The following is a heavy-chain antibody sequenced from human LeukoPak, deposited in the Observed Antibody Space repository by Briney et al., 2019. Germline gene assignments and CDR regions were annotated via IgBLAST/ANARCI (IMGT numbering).Heavy chain of an antibody. Sequence: GASVKVSCKASGYTFTSYGISWVRQAPGQGLEWMGWISAYNGNTNYAQKLQGRVTMTTDTSTSTAYMELRSLRSDDTAVYYCARDFVFRNCYDSSGYYPIDYWGQGTLVTVSS. CDR3: ARDFVFRNCYDSSGYYPIDY. CDR2: ISAYNGNT. J-gene: IGHJ4*02. CDR1: GYTFTSYG. D-gene: IGHD3-22*01. V-gene: IGHV1-18*01.